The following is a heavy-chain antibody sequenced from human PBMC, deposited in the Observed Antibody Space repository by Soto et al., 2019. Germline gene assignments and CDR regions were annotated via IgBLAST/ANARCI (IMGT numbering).Heavy chain of an antibody. D-gene: IGHD3-10*01. V-gene: IGHV3-23*01. CDR3: ARGDRGGSGSPASYYYAGLDV. CDR1: GFTFSSYA. Sequence: DVPLLESGGHLVQPGGSLRLSCAASGFTFSSYAMSWVRQAPGKGLEWVSSVSAGGDMTYYSDSVKGRFTISRDNSNNALFLQMNGLSIEDTALYYCARGDRGGSGSPASYYYAGLDVWGHGATVTVS. CDR2: VSAGGDMT. J-gene: IGHJ6*02.